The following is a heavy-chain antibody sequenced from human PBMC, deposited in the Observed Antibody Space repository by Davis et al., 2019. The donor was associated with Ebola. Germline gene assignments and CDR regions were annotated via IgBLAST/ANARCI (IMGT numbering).Heavy chain of an antibody. CDR1: GSSFHTYT. CDR2: ISTDGSTT. J-gene: IGHJ4*02. V-gene: IGHV3-30*04. Sequence: GEPLKISCAASGSSFHTYTINWFRQAPGRGLEWLAVISTDGSTTFYADSVKGRFTISRDNSKNTLSLQMNSLDTEETAVYYCAGAVAGTEDFQYWGQGTLVTVSS. CDR3: AGAVAGTEDFQY. D-gene: IGHD6-19*01.